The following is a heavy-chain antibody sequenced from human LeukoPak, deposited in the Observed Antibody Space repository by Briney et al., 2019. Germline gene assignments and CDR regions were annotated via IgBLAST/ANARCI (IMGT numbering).Heavy chain of an antibody. Sequence: GGSLRLSCAASAFTFSSYAMSWVRQAPGKGLEWVSGLGGSGGSTYYADSVKGRFTISRDNSKNTLYLQMNSLRAEDTAVYYCVKVQYYYDSRYYFDYWGQGTLVTVS. CDR2: LGGSGGST. CDR1: AFTFSSYA. D-gene: IGHD3-22*01. CDR3: VKVQYYYDSRYYFDY. V-gene: IGHV3-23*01. J-gene: IGHJ4*02.